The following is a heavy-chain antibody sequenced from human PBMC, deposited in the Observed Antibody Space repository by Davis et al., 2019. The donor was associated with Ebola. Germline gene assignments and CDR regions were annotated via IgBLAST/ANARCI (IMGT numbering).Heavy chain of an antibody. D-gene: IGHD3-3*01. V-gene: IGHV5-51*01. CDR1: GYSFTSYW. CDR3: ARVGYDFWSGSFDY. J-gene: IGHJ4*02. CDR2: IYPGDSDT. Sequence: PGGSLRLSCKGSGYSFTSYWIDWVRQMPGKGLEWMGIIYPGDSDTRYSPSFQGQVTISADKSISTAYLQWSSLKASDTAMYYCARVGYDFWSGSFDYWGQGTLVTVSS.